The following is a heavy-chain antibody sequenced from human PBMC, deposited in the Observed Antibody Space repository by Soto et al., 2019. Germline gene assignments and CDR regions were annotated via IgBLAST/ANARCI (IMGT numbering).Heavy chain of an antibody. CDR2: IYYSGST. CDR3: ARLPTGTTFLDY. J-gene: IGHJ4*02. CDR1: GGSIGSSSYY. V-gene: IGHV4-39*01. D-gene: IGHD1-1*01. Sequence: PSETLSLTCTVSGGSIGSSSYYWGWIRQPPGKGLEWIGSIYYSGSTYYNPSLKSRVTISVDTSKNQFSLKLSSVTAADTAVYYCARLPTGTTFLDYWGQGTLVTVSS.